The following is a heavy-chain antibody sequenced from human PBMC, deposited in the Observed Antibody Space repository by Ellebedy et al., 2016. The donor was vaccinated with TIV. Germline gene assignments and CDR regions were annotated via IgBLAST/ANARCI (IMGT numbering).Heavy chain of an antibody. Sequence: GESLKISCATSGFTFSPYGMHWVRQAPGKGLEWVAVIWYGGTNTNYADSVKGRFTIYRDNSKNTLYLQMNSLRAEDTAVYYCATQNSWTYSFYFDYWGQGTLVTVSS. CDR2: IWYGGTNT. J-gene: IGHJ4*02. D-gene: IGHD1-26*01. V-gene: IGHV3-33*08. CDR3: ATQNSWTYSFYFDY. CDR1: GFTFSPYG.